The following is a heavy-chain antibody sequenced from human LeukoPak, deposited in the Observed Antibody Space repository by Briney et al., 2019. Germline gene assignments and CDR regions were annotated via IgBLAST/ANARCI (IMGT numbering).Heavy chain of an antibody. V-gene: IGHV1-69*13. D-gene: IGHD3-3*01. CDR3: ARDRSKSLRFLEWPHYYYYYMDV. Sequence: ASVKVSCKASGGTFSSYAISWVRQAPGQGLEWMGGIIPIFGTANYAQKFQGRVTITADESTSTAYMELSSLRSEDTAVYYCARDRSKSLRFLEWPHYYYYYMDVWGKGTTVTVSS. J-gene: IGHJ6*03. CDR2: IIPIFGTA. CDR1: GGTFSSYA.